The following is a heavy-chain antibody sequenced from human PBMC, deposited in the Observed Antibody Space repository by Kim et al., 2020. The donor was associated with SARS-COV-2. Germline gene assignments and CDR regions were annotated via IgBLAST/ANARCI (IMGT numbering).Heavy chain of an antibody. CDR1: GGSISSSSYY. J-gene: IGHJ5*02. V-gene: IGHV4-39*01. Sequence: SETLSLTCTVSGGSISSSSYYWGWIRQPPGKGLEWIGSIYYSGSTYYNPSLKCRVTISVDTSKNQFSLKLSSVTAADTAVYYCARRSRLGYCSSTSCYNWFDPWGQGTLVTVSS. CDR3: ARRSRLGYCSSTSCYNWFDP. D-gene: IGHD2-2*01. CDR2: IYYSGST.